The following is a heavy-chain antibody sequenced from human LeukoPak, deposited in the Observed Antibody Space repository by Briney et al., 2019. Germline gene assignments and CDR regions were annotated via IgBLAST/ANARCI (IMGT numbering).Heavy chain of an antibody. V-gene: IGHV4-59*08. Sequence: SETLSLTCTVSGGSISSYYWSWIRQPPGKGLEWIGYIYYSGSTNYNPSLKSRATISVDTSKNQFSLKLSSVTAADTAVYYCARLDLNWFDPWGQGTLVTVSS. J-gene: IGHJ5*02. CDR1: GGSISSYY. CDR3: ARLDLNWFDP. CDR2: IYYSGST.